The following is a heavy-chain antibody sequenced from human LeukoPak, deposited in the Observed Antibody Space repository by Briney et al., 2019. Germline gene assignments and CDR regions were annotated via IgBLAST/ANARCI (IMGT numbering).Heavy chain of an antibody. Sequence: GGSLRLSCAASGFTFSSYSMNWVRQAPGKGLEWVAFIRYHGSNRYYADSVRGRFTISRDNSKNTLYLQMNSLRAEDTAVYYCAKDRQWELEHTSFGYWGQGTLVTVSS. J-gene: IGHJ4*02. V-gene: IGHV3-30*02. CDR1: GFTFSSYS. CDR2: IRYHGSNR. D-gene: IGHD1-26*01. CDR3: AKDRQWELEHTSFGY.